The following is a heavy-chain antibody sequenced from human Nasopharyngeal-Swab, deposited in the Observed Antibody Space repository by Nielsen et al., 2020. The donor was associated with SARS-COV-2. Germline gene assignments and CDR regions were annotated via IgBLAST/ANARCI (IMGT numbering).Heavy chain of an antibody. CDR1: GHTFTGYY. CDR3: AREYYYGSGGWVGPGMDV. J-gene: IGHJ6*02. D-gene: IGHD3-10*01. V-gene: IGHV1-2*02. Sequence: ASVKVSCKASGHTFTGYYMHWVRQAPGQGLEWMGWINPNSGGTNYAQKFQGRVTMTRDTSISTAYMELSRLRSDDTAVYYCAREYYYGSGGWVGPGMDVWGQGTTVTVSS. CDR2: INPNSGGT.